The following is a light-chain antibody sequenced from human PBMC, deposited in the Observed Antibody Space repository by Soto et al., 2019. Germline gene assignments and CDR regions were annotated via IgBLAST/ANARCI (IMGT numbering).Light chain of an antibody. Sequence: EVVMTQSPATLSVSPGDRATLSCRASESVSSKLAWYQQKPGQAPRLLIYGASTRASGIPARFSGSGSGTEFTLTISGLQSEDFAVYYCQQYNNWPPWTFGQGTKVDIK. J-gene: IGKJ1*01. CDR3: QQYNNWPPWT. V-gene: IGKV3-15*01. CDR1: ESVSSK. CDR2: GAS.